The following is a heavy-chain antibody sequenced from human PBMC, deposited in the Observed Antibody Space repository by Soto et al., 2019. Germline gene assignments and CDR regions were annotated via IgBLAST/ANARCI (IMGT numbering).Heavy chain of an antibody. D-gene: IGHD3-10*01. Sequence: GESLKISCKGFGYSFYNNWVGWVRQMPGKGQEWMGIMHPGDSDTRYSPSFQGQVTISADKSINTAYLQWSSLKPSDSAMYYCARHNRYSNTWFEGWFDPWGQGTLVTVSS. CDR3: ARHNRYSNTWFEGWFDP. J-gene: IGHJ5*02. CDR2: MHPGDSDT. V-gene: IGHV5-51*01. CDR1: GYSFYNNW.